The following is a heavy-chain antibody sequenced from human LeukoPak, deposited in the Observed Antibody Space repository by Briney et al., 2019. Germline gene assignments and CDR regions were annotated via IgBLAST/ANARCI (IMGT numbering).Heavy chain of an antibody. D-gene: IGHD2-2*01. CDR3: ARDYCSSTTCYDSYYYGMDV. CDR2: IYYSGST. Sequence: SETLSLTCTVSGGSIGSYYWSWIRQPPGKGLEWIGYIYYSGSTNYNPSLKSRVTISVDTSKNQFSLKLSSVTAADTAVYYCARDYCSSTTCYDSYYYGMDVWGQGTTVTVSS. V-gene: IGHV4-59*01. J-gene: IGHJ6*02. CDR1: GGSIGSYY.